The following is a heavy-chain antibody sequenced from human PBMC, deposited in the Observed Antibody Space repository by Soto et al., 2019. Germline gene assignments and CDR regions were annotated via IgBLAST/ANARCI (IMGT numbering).Heavy chain of an antibody. CDR1: GGSFTSNNW. D-gene: IGHD1-7*01. CDR2: IYRTGST. V-gene: IGHV4-4*02. Sequence: SETLSLTCAVSGGSFTSNNWWTWVRQPPGQGLEWIGEIYRTGSTNYNPSLKSRVTISLDKTENQFYLKVTSLTAADTSVYYCASRDPGTSVDYWGQGTLVTVSS. CDR3: ASRDPGTSVDY. J-gene: IGHJ4*02.